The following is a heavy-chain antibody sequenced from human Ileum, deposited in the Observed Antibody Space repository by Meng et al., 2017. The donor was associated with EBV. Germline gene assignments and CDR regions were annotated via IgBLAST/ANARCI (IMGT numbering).Heavy chain of an antibody. CDR3: AKDPNDDYSWSYYNS. CDR1: GLSFVSHA. CDR2: LNGDGVSS. V-gene: IGHV3-23*04. D-gene: IGHD3-10*01. J-gene: IGHJ4*02. Sequence: LVQSGGALLQPGGSLRLSSAASGLSFVSHAMAWVRRVPQEGLQWVAGLNGDGVSSHYADSVKGRFTISRDNSKNTLFLQMNSLSAEDTAIYYCAKDPNDDYSWSYYNSWGQGTLVTVSS.